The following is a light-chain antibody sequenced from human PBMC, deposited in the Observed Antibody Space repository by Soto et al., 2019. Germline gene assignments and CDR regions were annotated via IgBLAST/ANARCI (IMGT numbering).Light chain of an antibody. CDR2: GAS. CDR3: QHYNNWPPWT. Sequence: EIVMTQSPATLSVSPGERATLSCRASQSASINLAWYQQKPGQAPRLLIYGASTRATGIPARFSGNGSGTEFTLTISSLQSEDFAVYYCQHYNNWPPWTFGQGTKVEVK. J-gene: IGKJ1*01. CDR1: QSASIN. V-gene: IGKV3-15*01.